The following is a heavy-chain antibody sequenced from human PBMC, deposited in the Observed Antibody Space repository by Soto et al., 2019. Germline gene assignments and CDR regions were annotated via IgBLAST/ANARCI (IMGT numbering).Heavy chain of an antibody. J-gene: IGHJ4*02. D-gene: IGHD6-19*01. CDR1: GVSLSTSNMC. V-gene: IGHV2-70*01. CDR3: ARIRCGSGWDVDY. Sequence: PTRSVRLTSPFSGVSLSTSNMCVSWIRQPPGKALEWLALIDWDDDKYYSTSLRTRLTISKDTSKNQVVLTMTNMDPVDTATYYCARIRCGSGWDVDYWGQGTLVTVSA. CDR2: IDWDDDK.